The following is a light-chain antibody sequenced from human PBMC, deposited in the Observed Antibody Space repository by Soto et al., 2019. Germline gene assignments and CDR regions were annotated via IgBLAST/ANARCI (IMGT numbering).Light chain of an antibody. J-gene: IGKJ1*01. CDR3: QQYDSARWT. CDR2: GTS. Sequence: EIVLTQSPGTLSLSQKERATLSCRASQSVGSRSLAWYQPKPGQAPRLLIYGTSSRATGIPDRFSGSGSGTDFTFTIIRLEPEDFAVYYCQQYDSARWTFGQGTKVDIK. CDR1: QSVGSRS. V-gene: IGKV3-20*01.